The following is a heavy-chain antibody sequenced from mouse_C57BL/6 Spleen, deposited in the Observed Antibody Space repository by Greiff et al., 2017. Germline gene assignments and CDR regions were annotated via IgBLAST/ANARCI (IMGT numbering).Heavy chain of an antibody. J-gene: IGHJ4*01. V-gene: IGHV14-1*01. CDR2: LDPVDGDT. Sequence: VQLQQSGAELVRPGASVKLSCTASGFNINDYSMHWVQQRPEQGLEWIGWLDPVDGDTEYAPTFQGKATMTADTSSNTASLQINSLTSEDTAVYYCSHYGSNYAMDYWGQGTSVTVSS. D-gene: IGHD1-1*01. CDR1: GFNINDYS. CDR3: SHYGSNYAMDY.